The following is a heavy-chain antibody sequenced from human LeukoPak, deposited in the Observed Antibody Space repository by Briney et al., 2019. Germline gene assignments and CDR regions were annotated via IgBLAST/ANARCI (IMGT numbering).Heavy chain of an antibody. CDR1: GYTFTSYA. CDR2: INTNTGNP. V-gene: IGHV7-4-1*02. CDR3: AREGRYSSSWSRLGMDV. Sequence: ASVKVSCKASGYTFTSYAMNWVRQAPGQGLEWMGWINTNTGNPTYAQGFTGRFVFSLDTSVSTAYLQISSLEAEDTAVYYCAREGRYSSSWSRLGMDVWGQGTTVTVSS. D-gene: IGHD6-13*01. J-gene: IGHJ6*02.